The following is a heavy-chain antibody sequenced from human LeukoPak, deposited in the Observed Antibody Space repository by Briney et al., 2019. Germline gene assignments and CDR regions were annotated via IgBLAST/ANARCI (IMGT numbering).Heavy chain of an antibody. J-gene: IGHJ4*02. Sequence: GGSLRLSCAASGFNFTNYWMSWVRQAPGKGLEWVANINQDGSEKYNVDSVKGRFSISRDNAKNSLYLQMNSLRAEDTAVYYCARGRGYSYHDYWGQGILVTVSS. V-gene: IGHV3-7*01. CDR2: INQDGSEK. CDR3: ARGRGYSYHDY. CDR1: GFNFTNYW. D-gene: IGHD5-18*01.